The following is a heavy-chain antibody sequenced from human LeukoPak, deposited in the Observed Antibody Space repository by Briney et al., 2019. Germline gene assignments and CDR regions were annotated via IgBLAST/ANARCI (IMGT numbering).Heavy chain of an antibody. Sequence: SETLSLTCTVSGGSISSGGYYWSWIRQPPGKGLEWIGYIYHSGITYYNPSLKSRVTISVDRSKNQFSLKLSSVTAADTAVYYCARRPAARYYFDYWGQGTLVTVSS. J-gene: IGHJ4*02. V-gene: IGHV4-30-2*01. CDR3: ARRPAARYYFDY. CDR2: IYHSGIT. CDR1: GGSISSGGYY. D-gene: IGHD2-2*01.